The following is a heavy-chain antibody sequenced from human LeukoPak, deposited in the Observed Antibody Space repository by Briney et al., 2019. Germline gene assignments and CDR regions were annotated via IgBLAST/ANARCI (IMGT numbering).Heavy chain of an antibody. CDR1: GFTFSSYS. J-gene: IGHJ5*02. CDR2: ISSSSSYI. D-gene: IGHD4-17*01. V-gene: IGHV3-21*01. Sequence: GGSLRLSCAASGFTFSSYSMNWVRQAPGKGLEWVSSISSSSSYIYYADSVKGRFTISRDNAKNSLYLQMNSLRAEDTAVYYCARAATVTTYGRFDPWGQGTLVTVSS. CDR3: ARAATVTTYGRFDP.